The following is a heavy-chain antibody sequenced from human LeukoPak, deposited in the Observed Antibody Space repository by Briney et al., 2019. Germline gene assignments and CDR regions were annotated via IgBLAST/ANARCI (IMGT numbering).Heavy chain of an antibody. CDR1: GFTFSSYS. J-gene: IGHJ6*03. Sequence: TGGSLRLSCAASGFTFSSYSMNWVRQAPGKGLEWVSYISSSSSTIYYADSVKGRFTISRDNSKNSLYLQMNSLRTEDTALYYCAKDTRIQLWLDYYYYMDVWGKGTTVTVSS. CDR3: AKDTRIQLWLDYYYYMDV. V-gene: IGHV3-48*04. D-gene: IGHD5-18*01. CDR2: ISSSSSTI.